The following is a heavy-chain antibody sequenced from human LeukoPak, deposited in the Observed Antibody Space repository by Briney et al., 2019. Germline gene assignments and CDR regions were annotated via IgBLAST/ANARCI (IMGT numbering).Heavy chain of an antibody. V-gene: IGHV4-31*03. J-gene: IGHJ4*02. CDR2: IYYSGST. D-gene: IGHD2-15*01. CDR3: ARGVVVAASPDYFDY. Sequence: SETLSLTCTVSGGSISSGGYYWSWIRQHPGKGLGWIGYIYYSGSTYYNPSLKSRVTISVDTSKNQFSLKLSSVTAADTAVYYCARGVVVAASPDYFDYWGQGTLVTVSS. CDR1: GGSISSGGYY.